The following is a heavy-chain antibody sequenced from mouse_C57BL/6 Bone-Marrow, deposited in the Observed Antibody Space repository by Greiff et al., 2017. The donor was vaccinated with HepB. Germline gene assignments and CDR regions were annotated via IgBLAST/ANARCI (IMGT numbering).Heavy chain of an antibody. V-gene: IGHV5-9*01. CDR3: PRYWYFDV. CDR2: ISGGGGNT. Sequence: VKLVESGGGLVKPGGSLKLSCAASGFTFSSYTMSWVRQTPEKRLEWVATISGGGGNTYYPDSVKGRFTISRDNAKNTLYLQMSSLRSEDTALYYCPRYWYFDVWGTGTPLTVSS. CDR1: GFTFSSYT. J-gene: IGHJ1*03.